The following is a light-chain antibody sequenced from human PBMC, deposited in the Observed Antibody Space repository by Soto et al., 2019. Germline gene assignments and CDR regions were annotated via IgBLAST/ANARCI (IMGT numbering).Light chain of an antibody. CDR3: SSYAGSNNFV. V-gene: IGLV2-8*01. Sequence: QSVLTQPPSASGSPGQSVTISCTGTSSDIGGYNYVSWYQQHPGKGPKLIIYDVSKRPSGVPDRFSGSKSGNTASLTVSGLHAEDEADYYCSSYAGSNNFVFGTGPKLTVL. CDR2: DVS. J-gene: IGLJ1*01. CDR1: SSDIGGYNY.